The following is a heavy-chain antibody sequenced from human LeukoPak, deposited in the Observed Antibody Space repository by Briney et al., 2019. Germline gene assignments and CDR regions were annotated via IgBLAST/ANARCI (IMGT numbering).Heavy chain of an antibody. CDR2: IYYSGST. CDR1: GGSISSYY. J-gene: IGHJ4*02. CDR3: ARLSNYYDSSGQYYFDY. Sequence: PSETLSLTCTVSGGSISSYYWSWIRQPPGKGLEWIGYIYYSGSTYYNPSLKSRVTISVDTSKNQFSLKLSSVTAADTAVYYCARLSNYYDSSGQYYFDYWGQGTLVTVSS. D-gene: IGHD3-22*01. V-gene: IGHV4-59*12.